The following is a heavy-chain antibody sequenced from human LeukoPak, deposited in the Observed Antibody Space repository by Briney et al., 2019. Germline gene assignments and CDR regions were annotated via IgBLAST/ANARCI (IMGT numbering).Heavy chain of an antibody. CDR3: ARAWGDYVFSHDY. D-gene: IGHD4-17*01. V-gene: IGHV1-2*02. CDR1: GYAFTGYY. CDR2: INPNSGGT. J-gene: IGHJ4*02. Sequence: ASVKVSCKASGYAFTGYYIHWVRQAPGQGLEWMGWINPNSGGTKYAQKFQGRVSMTTDTSITTAYMGLSRLRSDATAVYYCARAWGDYVFSHDYWGQGTLVTVSS.